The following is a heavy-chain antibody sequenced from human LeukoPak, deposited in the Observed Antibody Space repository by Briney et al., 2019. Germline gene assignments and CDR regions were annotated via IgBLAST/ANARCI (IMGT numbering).Heavy chain of an antibody. CDR1: GGSISSSSYY. V-gene: IGHV4-39*01. D-gene: IGHD2-15*01. CDR3: ARLWSTSCKGGSCPHQPNY. J-gene: IGHJ4*02. CDR2: INYGGNT. Sequence: SETLSLTCTVSGGSISSSSYYWGWIRQPPGKGLEWIGTINYGGNTYYNLSLKSRVIIFLDTSKNQFSLKLSSVTAADTAVYYCARLWSTSCKGGSCPHQPNYWGQGTRVTVPS.